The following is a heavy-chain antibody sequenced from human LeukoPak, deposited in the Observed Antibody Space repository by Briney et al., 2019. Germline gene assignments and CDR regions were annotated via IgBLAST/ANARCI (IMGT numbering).Heavy chain of an antibody. CDR3: ARAGGGSDTSYFDY. J-gene: IGHJ4*02. Sequence: GGSLRLSCAASGFTFSTYSMNWVRQAPGKGLEWVSSISSSSSYIYYADSVKGRFTISRDNAKNSLYLQMNSLRAEDTAVYYCARAGGGSDTSYFDYWGQGTLVTVSS. CDR1: GFTFSTYS. V-gene: IGHV3-21*01. D-gene: IGHD2-15*01. CDR2: ISSSSSYI.